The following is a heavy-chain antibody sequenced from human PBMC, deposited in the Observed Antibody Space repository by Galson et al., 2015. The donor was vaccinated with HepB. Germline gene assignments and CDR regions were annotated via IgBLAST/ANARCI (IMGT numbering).Heavy chain of an antibody. J-gene: IGHJ3*02. CDR3: AKDKSSMVVNDAFDI. Sequence: SLRLSCAASGFTFDDYATNWVRQAPGKGLEWVSGISWNSGTIYYADSVKGRFTISRDNAKNSLYLQMNSLRAEDTALYYCAKDKSSMVVNDAFDIWGQGTMVTVSS. D-gene: IGHD2-2*01. CDR2: ISWNSGTI. V-gene: IGHV3-9*01. CDR1: GFTFDDYA.